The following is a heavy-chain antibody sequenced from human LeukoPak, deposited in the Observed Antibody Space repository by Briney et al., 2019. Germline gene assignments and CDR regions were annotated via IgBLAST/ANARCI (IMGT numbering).Heavy chain of an antibody. V-gene: IGHV4-39*07. Sequence: SETLSLTCTVSGASFSSSSYFWGWIRQAPGQGLEWIGNIYYNGSTYYRPSLKSRVTRSVDTSKNQFSLKLSSVTAADTAVYYCARALRAVNAFDIWGVGTMVTVSS. J-gene: IGHJ3*02. CDR1: GASFSSSSYF. D-gene: IGHD3-10*01. CDR3: ARALRAVNAFDI. CDR2: IYYNGST.